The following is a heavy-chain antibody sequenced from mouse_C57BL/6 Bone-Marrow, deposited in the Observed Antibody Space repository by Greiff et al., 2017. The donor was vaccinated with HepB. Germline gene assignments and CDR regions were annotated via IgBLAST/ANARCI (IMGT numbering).Heavy chain of an antibody. V-gene: IGHV1-74*04. CDR3: ALLRSFAY. Sequence: VQLVASGAELVKPGASVQVSCKASGYPFTSYWMPWVKQRPGQGLEWIGRIHPSESDTNYNQKFKGKATLTVDKSSSTADMQLSSLTSEDSAVYYCALLRSFAYWGQGTLVTVSA. J-gene: IGHJ3*01. CDR2: IHPSESDT. D-gene: IGHD2-4*01. CDR1: GYPFTSYW.